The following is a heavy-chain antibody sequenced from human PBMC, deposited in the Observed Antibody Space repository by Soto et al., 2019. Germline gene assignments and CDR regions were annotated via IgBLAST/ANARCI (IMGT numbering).Heavy chain of an antibody. CDR2: INHSGST. CDR3: ARQYYYDSSGYP. V-gene: IGHV4-34*01. Sequence: SETLSLTCAVYGGSFSGYYWSWIRQPPGKGQEWIGEINHSGSTNYNPSLKSRVTISVDTSKNQFSLKLSSVTAADTAVYYCARQYYYDSSGYPWGQGTLVTVSS. J-gene: IGHJ4*02. D-gene: IGHD3-22*01. CDR1: GGSFSGYY.